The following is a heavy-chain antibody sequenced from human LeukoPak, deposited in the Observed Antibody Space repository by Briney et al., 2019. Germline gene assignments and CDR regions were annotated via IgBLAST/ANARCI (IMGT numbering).Heavy chain of an antibody. CDR1: GFTFDDYG. D-gene: IGHD1-7*01. J-gene: IGHJ4*02. V-gene: IGHV3-20*04. CDR2: INRNGGST. Sequence: GGSLRLSCAASGFTFDDYGMSWVRQAPGKGLEWVSNINRNGGSTAYADSVKGRFTISRDNAKNSLYLQMNSLRADDTALYYCARKHGAIALTNYLNYWGQGTLVTVSS. CDR3: ARKHGAIALTNYLNY.